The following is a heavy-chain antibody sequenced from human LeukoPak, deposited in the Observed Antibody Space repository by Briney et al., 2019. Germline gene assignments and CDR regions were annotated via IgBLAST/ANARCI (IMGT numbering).Heavy chain of an antibody. V-gene: IGHV4-34*01. D-gene: IGHD2-2*01. CDR3: ARKRPAGGNWFDP. Sequence: SETLSLTCAIYGGSFSGYYWSWIRQPPGKGLEWIGEINHSGSTNYNPSLKSRVTISVDTSKNQFSQKLSSVTAADTAVYYCARKRPAGGNWFDPWGQGTLVTVSS. CDR1: GGSFSGYY. CDR2: INHSGST. J-gene: IGHJ5*02.